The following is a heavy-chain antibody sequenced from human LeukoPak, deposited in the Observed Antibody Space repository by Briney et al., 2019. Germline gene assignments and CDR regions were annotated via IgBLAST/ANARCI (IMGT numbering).Heavy chain of an antibody. D-gene: IGHD3-22*01. J-gene: IGHJ4*02. Sequence: ASVKVSCKASGYTFTSYGISWVRQAPGQGPEWMGWISAYNGNTNYAQKLQGRVTMTTDTSTSTAYMELRSLRSDDTAVYYCARDTYYYDSSGYSDFDYWGQGTLVTVSS. CDR3: ARDTYYYDSSGYSDFDY. V-gene: IGHV1-18*01. CDR1: GYTFTSYG. CDR2: ISAYNGNT.